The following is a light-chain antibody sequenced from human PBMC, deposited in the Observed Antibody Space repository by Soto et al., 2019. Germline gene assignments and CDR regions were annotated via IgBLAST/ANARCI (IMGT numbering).Light chain of an antibody. J-gene: IGKJ1*01. Sequence: DIQMTQSPSSVAASLGGRATISCRASQGISSWLAWYQQKPGKAPKLLIYAASTLPSGVPSRFSGSGSGTDFTLAISSLEPEDFASYYCQQANRFPLTFGQGTRVDIK. CDR1: QGISSW. CDR3: QQANRFPLT. V-gene: IGKV1-12*01. CDR2: AAS.